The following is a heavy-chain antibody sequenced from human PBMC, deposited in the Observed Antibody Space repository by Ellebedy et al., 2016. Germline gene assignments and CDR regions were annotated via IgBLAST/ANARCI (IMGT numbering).Heavy chain of an antibody. CDR3: SPTPEYRGSSGPSFYGLDV. J-gene: IGHJ6*02. Sequence: GESLKISCTPSGFTFGDYAVGWFRQAPGKGLEWVGLIRSTIYGETTEYAASVKGRFTISRDDSKSIAYLQINSPKTEDTAVYYCSPTPEYRGSSGPSFYGLDVWGQGTTVTVSS. CDR2: IRSTIYGETT. CDR1: GFTFGDYA. D-gene: IGHD6-6*01. V-gene: IGHV3-49*03.